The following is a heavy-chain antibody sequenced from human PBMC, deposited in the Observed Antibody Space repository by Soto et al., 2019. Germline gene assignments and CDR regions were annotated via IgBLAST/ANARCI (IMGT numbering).Heavy chain of an antibody. CDR2: IYHSGST. J-gene: IGHJ4*02. CDR3: ARVKASGVNFDY. Sequence: QVQLKESGPGLVKPSGTLSLTCAVSGGSISSINWWGWVRQPPGRGLEWIGEIYHSGSTNYNPSLKSRVTISVDKSKNQFSLKLSSVTAADTAVYYCARVKASGVNFDYWGQGTLVTVSS. CDR1: GGSISSINW. D-gene: IGHD3-10*01. V-gene: IGHV4-4*02.